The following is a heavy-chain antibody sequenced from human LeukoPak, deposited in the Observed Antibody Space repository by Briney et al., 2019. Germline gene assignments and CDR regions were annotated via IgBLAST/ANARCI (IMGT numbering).Heavy chain of an antibody. D-gene: IGHD4-17*01. J-gene: IGHJ4*02. CDR3: AKELRPNDY. Sequence: GGSLRLSCAASGFTFSSHAMSWVRQAPGRGLEWVSSIDISGSNAYYADSVKGRFTISRDNSRNILYLQMDSLRAEDSAIYYCAKELRPNDYWGQGTLVTVSS. CDR1: GFTFSSHA. CDR2: IDISGSNA. V-gene: IGHV3-23*01.